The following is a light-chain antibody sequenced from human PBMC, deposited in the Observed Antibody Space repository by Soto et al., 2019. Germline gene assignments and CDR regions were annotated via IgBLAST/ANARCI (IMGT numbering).Light chain of an antibody. V-gene: IGLV2-14*01. CDR1: SSDVGGYNY. CDR3: SSYTSSTAYV. CDR2: EVS. Sequence: QSALTQPASVSGSPGQSITISCTGTSSDVGGYNYVSWYQLHPGKAPKHMVYEVSNRPSGVSNRFSGSKSGNTASLTISGLQAEDEADYYCSSYTSSTAYVFGTGTKVTVL. J-gene: IGLJ1*01.